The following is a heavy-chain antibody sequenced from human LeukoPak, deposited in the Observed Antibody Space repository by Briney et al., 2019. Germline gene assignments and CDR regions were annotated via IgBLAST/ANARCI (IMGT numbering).Heavy chain of an antibody. V-gene: IGHV3-48*03. CDR1: GFTFSSYE. Sequence: GGSLRLSCAASGFTFSSYEMNWVRQAPGKGLEWVSYISSSGSTIYYADSVKGRFTISRDNAKNSLYLQMNSLRAEDTAVYYCARDLKEQYQDAFDIWGQGTMVTVSS. D-gene: IGHD2-2*01. CDR3: ARDLKEQYQDAFDI. CDR2: ISSSGSTI. J-gene: IGHJ3*02.